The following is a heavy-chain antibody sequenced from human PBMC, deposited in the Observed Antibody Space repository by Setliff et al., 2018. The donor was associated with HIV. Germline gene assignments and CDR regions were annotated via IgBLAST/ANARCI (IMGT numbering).Heavy chain of an antibody. CDR2: IYYNGNT. J-gene: IGHJ4*02. CDR3: VRDLGVESLGGALAY. Sequence: SETLSLTCTVSGGSISSYYWSWIRQPPGKGLEWIGYIYYNGNTNYNPSLKSRVTISVDTSKNQFSLKLSSVTAADTAVYYCVRDLGVESLGGALAYWGQGTLVTVSS. D-gene: IGHD3-10*01. V-gene: IGHV4-59*12. CDR1: GGSISSYY.